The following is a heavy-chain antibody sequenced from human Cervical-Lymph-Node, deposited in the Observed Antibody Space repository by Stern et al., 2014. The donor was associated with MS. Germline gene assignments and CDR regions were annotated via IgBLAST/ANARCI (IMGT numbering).Heavy chain of an antibody. CDR3: ARSTNQWLEHYYFDY. J-gene: IGHJ4*02. D-gene: IGHD6-19*01. CDR2: FDWDYDR. V-gene: IGHV2-70*04. Sequence: QVTLRESGPALVNPTQTLTLTCTFSGFSLTTTGMRVTWIRQPPGMALECLARFDWDYDRFYSTSLQTRLTISKDTSKNQVVLTMTNMDPLDTATYYCARSTNQWLEHYYFDYWGQGILVTVSS. CDR1: GFSLTTTGMR.